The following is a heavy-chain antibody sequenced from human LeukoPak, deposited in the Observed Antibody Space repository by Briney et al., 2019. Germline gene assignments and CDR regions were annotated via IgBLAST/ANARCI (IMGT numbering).Heavy chain of an antibody. J-gene: IGHJ4*02. CDR1: GGSFSGYY. CDR2: INHSGST. D-gene: IGHD1-26*01. V-gene: IGHV4-34*01. Sequence: SETLSLTCAVYGGSFSGYYWSWIRQPPGKGLEWIGEINHSGSTNYNPSLKSRVTISVDTSKNQFSLKLSSVTAADTAVYYCARGSSPSGSYSGDYWGRGTLVTVSS. CDR3: ARGSSPSGSYSGDY.